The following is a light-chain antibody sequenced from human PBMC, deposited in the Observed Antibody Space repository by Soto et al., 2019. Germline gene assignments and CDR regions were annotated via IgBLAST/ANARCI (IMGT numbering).Light chain of an antibody. CDR1: QSIGSW. V-gene: IGKV1-5*03. J-gene: IGKJ2*01. Sequence: DIQMTQSPSTLSASVGDRVTITCRASQSIGSWLAWYQQKPGKAPNLLIYKASSLEGGVPSRFSGTGSGTEFTLTISSLQPDDFATYYCQQYYDYYTFGQGTKLEIK. CDR3: QQYYDYYT. CDR2: KAS.